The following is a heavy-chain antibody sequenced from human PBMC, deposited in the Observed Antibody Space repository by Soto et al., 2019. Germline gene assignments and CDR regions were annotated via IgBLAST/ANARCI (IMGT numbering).Heavy chain of an antibody. CDR3: ATIAAAAPSFDY. CDR1: GGSISSYY. Sequence: SETLSLTCTVSGGSISSYYWSWIRQPPGKGLEWIGYIYYSGSTNYNPSLKSRVTISVDTSKNQFSLKLSSVTAADTAVYYCATIAAAAPSFDYWGQGTLVTVSS. CDR2: IYYSGST. J-gene: IGHJ4*02. V-gene: IGHV4-59*08. D-gene: IGHD6-13*01.